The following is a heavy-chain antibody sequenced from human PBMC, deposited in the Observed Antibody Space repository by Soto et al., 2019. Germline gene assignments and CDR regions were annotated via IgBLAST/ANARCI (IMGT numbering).Heavy chain of an antibody. CDR1: GYTFTSYG. D-gene: IGHD2-2*01. J-gene: IGHJ6*02. V-gene: IGHV1-18*01. CDR3: ARVVVAWLEYYYGMDV. Sequence: ASVKVSCKASGYTFTSYGISWVRQAPGQGLEWMGWISAYNGNTKYAQKLQGRVTMTTATSRSTAYMELRSLRSDDTAVYYCARVVVAWLEYYYGMDVWGQGTTVTV. CDR2: ISAYNGNT.